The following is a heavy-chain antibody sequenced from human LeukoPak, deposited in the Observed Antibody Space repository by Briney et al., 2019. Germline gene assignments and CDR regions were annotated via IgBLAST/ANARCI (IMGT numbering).Heavy chain of an antibody. D-gene: IGHD4-23*01. Sequence: GGSLRLSCVASGFTFSRHWMTWVRQAPGKGLEWVANIKEDGSDKYYVDSVKGRFTISRDNAKNSLYLQMNSLRAEDTAVYYCARDYGGSSPFDYWGQGTLVTVSS. J-gene: IGHJ4*02. CDR1: GFTFSRHW. V-gene: IGHV3-7*01. CDR2: IKEDGSDK. CDR3: ARDYGGSSPFDY.